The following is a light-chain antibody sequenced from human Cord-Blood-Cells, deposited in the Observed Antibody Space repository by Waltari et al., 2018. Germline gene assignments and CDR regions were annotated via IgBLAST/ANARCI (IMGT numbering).Light chain of an antibody. Sequence: EMVLTQYPGTLSLSPGERATLFCRASQSVSSSYLAWYQQKPGQAPRLLIYGASSRATGIPDRFSVSGSGTDFTLTISRLEPEDFAVYYCQQYGSSPFTFGPGTKVDIK. CDR1: QSVSSSY. CDR2: GAS. CDR3: QQYGSSPFT. V-gene: IGKV3-20*01. J-gene: IGKJ3*01.